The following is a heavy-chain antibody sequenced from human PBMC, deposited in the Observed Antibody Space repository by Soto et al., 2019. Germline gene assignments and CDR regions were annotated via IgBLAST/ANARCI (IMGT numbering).Heavy chain of an antibody. Sequence: SVKVSCKASGYSFTNNDVSWVRQATGQGLEWMGGIIPIFGTANYAQKFQGRVTITADKSTSTAYMELSSLRSEDTAVYYRARGHSGWYAFDIWGQGTMVTVSS. CDR3: ARGHSGWYAFDI. CDR1: GYSFTNND. CDR2: IIPIFGTA. J-gene: IGHJ3*02. D-gene: IGHD6-19*01. V-gene: IGHV1-69*06.